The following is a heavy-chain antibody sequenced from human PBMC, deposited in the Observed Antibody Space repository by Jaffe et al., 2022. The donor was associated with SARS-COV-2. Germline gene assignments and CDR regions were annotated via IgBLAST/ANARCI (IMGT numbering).Heavy chain of an antibody. CDR3: AKAPKYDFWGGDWFDP. D-gene: IGHD3-3*01. J-gene: IGHJ5*02. Sequence: EVQLLESGGGLVQPGGSLRLSCAASGFTFSYYAMTWVRQAPGKGLEWVSAMSGGGNTYHADSVKGRFIISRDNSKNTLYLQMNSLRGEDTAVYYCAKAPKYDFWGGDWFDPWGQGTLVTVSS. CDR2: MSGGGNT. V-gene: IGHV3-23*01. CDR1: GFTFSYYA.